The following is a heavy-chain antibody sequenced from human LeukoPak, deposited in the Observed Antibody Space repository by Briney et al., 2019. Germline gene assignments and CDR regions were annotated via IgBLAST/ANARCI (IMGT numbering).Heavy chain of an antibody. Sequence: PSQTLSLTCAVSGGSISSGGYSWSWIRQPPGKGLEWIGYIYYSGSTNYNPSLKSRVTVSVDTSKNQFSLKLSSVTAADTAVYYCARGGWYSGSYYFDYWGQGTLVTVSS. V-gene: IGHV4-30-4*07. J-gene: IGHJ4*02. CDR2: IYYSGST. D-gene: IGHD1-26*01. CDR3: ARGGWYSGSYYFDY. CDR1: GGSISSGGYS.